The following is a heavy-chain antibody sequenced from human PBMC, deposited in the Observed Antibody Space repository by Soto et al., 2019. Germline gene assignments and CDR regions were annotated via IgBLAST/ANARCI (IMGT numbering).Heavy chain of an antibody. Sequence: HPGGSLRLSCAVSGFTFSAYWMHWVRQVPGKGLTWVSRISDDGSTATYADSVKGRFIISRDNAKNTLYLEMNTLRADDSGLYYCAGGPRVSSTGTGAHWGRGTLVTVSS. D-gene: IGHD1-1*01. CDR3: AGGPRVSSTGTGAH. CDR2: ISDDGSTA. J-gene: IGHJ4*02. CDR1: GFTFSAYW. V-gene: IGHV3-74*01.